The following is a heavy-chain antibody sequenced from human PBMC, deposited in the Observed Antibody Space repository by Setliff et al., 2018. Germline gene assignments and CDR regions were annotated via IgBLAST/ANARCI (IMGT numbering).Heavy chain of an antibody. V-gene: IGHV4-34*01. CDR3: ARSFSRREKFLLDY. CDR2: VNNGGTA. J-gene: IGHJ4*02. Sequence: PSETLSLTCAVNGGSLSGYFWSWIRQSPGKGLEWIGEVNNGGTANYNPSFTSRVIMSVDTSKNHIFLKVNSVTVADTAVYYCARSFSRREKFLLDYWGQGALVTVSS. CDR1: GGSLSGYF.